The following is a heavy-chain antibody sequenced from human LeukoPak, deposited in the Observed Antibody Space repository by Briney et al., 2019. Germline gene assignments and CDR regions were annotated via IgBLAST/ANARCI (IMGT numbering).Heavy chain of an antibody. Sequence: GGSLRLSCAASGFTFSSYWMHWVRQAPGKVLEWVSGINWNSDSIGYADSVKGRFTTSRDNAKNSLYLQMNSLRAEDTAFYYCAINGGGDSGYGNFDYWGQGTLVTVSS. J-gene: IGHJ4*02. V-gene: IGHV3-9*01. D-gene: IGHD5-12*01. CDR3: AINGGGDSGYGNFDY. CDR1: GFTFSSYW. CDR2: INWNSDSI.